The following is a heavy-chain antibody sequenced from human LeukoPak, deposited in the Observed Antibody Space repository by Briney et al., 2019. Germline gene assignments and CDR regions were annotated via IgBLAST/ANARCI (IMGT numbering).Heavy chain of an antibody. CDR1: GGSISSYY. V-gene: IGHV4-59*01. J-gene: IGHJ3*02. Sequence: SETLSLTCTVSGGSISSYYWSWLRQPPGKGLEWIGYIYYSGSTNYNPSLKSRVTISVDTSKNQFSLKLSSVTAADTAVYYCARDRPDAFDIWGQGTMVTVSS. CDR2: IYYSGST. CDR3: ARDRPDAFDI.